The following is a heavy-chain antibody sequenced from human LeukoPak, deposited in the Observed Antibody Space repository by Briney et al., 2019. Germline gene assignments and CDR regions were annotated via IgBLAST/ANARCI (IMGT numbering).Heavy chain of an antibody. V-gene: IGHV1-2*02. Sequence: ASVKVSCKASGFTFTAYFIHWVRQAPGLGLEWMGWINPNSGGTNSVQKFQGRVTMTRDTSISTVYMEVSSLRSDDTAVYYCARPRGYSGYDRDGAFDIWGQGTMVTVPS. CDR1: GFTFTAYF. CDR3: ARPRGYSGYDRDGAFDI. CDR2: INPNSGGT. D-gene: IGHD5-12*01. J-gene: IGHJ3*02.